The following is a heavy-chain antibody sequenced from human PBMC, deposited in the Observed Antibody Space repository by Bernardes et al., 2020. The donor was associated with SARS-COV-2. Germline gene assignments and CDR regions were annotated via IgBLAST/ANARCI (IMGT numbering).Heavy chain of an antibody. CDR3: ARASGYSSGWYLDY. Sequence: SLRLSCAASGFTFSSYGMHWVRQAPGKGLEWVAVIWYDGSNKYYADSVKGRFTISRDNSKNTLYLQMNSLRAEDTAVYYCARASGYSSGWYLDYWGQGTLVTVSS. V-gene: IGHV3-33*01. D-gene: IGHD6-19*01. J-gene: IGHJ4*02. CDR1: GFTFSSYG. CDR2: IWYDGSNK.